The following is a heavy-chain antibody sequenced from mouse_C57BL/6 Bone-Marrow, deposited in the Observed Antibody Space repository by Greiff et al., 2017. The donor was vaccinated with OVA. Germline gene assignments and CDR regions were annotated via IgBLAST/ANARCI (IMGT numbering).Heavy chain of an antibody. V-gene: IGHV1-64*01. J-gene: IGHJ2*01. CDR3: ARMDLLWLRRGY. CDR1: GYTFTSYW. CDR2: IHPNSGST. Sequence: QVQLQHPGAELVKPGASVKLSCKASGYTFTSYWMHWVKQRPGQGLEWIGMIHPNSGSTNYNEKFKSKATLTVDKSSSTAYMQLSSLTSEDSAVYYCARMDLLWLRRGYWGQGTTLTVSS. D-gene: IGHD2-2*01.